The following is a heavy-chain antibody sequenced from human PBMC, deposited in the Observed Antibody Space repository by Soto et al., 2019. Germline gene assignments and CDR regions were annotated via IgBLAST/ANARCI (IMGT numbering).Heavy chain of an antibody. V-gene: IGHV1-69*01. CDR2: IIPIFGTA. CDR3: ARDQVVTIFSGYYYYGMDV. D-gene: IGHD3-9*01. CDR1: GGTFSSYA. Sequence: QVQLVQSGAEVKKPGSSVKVSCKASGGTFSSYAISWVRQAPGQGLEWMGGIIPIFGTANYAQKFQGRVTSTADEATSTAYMELSSLRSEDTAVYYCARDQVVTIFSGYYYYGMDVWGQGTTVTVSS. J-gene: IGHJ6*02.